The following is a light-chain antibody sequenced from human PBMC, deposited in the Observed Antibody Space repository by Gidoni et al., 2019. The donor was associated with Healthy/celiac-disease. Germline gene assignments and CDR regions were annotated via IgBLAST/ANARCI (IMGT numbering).Light chain of an antibody. CDR2: GAS. Sequence: EIVLTQSPGTLSLSPGERATLACRASQRVSSRYLAWYQQTPGQAPRLLIYGASSRATGIPVRFSGSGAGTDFTLTISRLEPEDFAVYYCQQYGSSPLFTFXPXTKVDIK. V-gene: IGKV3-20*01. CDR3: QQYGSSPLFT. J-gene: IGKJ3*01. CDR1: QRVSSRY.